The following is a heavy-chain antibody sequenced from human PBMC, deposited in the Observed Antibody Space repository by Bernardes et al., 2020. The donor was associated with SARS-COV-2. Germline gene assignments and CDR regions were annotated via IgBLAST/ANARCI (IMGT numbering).Heavy chain of an antibody. D-gene: IGHD1-26*01. V-gene: IGHV3-33*01. CDR2: IFFDGSNE. CDR1: GFSLSDYG. Sequence: GGSLRLSCEASGFSLSDYGMHWVRQAPGKGLEWVAGIFFDGSNEYYEDSVKGRFTISRDNSNNTLYLQMNSLRAEDTAVYYCARGRGAVAPMDHWGQGTLVTVSS. J-gene: IGHJ4*02. CDR3: ARGRGAVAPMDH.